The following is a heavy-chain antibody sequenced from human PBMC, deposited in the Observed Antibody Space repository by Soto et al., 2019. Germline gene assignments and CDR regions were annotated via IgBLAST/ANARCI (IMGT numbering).Heavy chain of an antibody. CDR3: AKDRRAGGNSAFYFDF. CDR2: ITPGGDNT. D-gene: IGHD3-16*01. CDR1: GFTFTSHA. J-gene: IGHJ4*02. V-gene: IGHV3-23*01. Sequence: GGSLRLSCAASGFTFTSHAMNWVRQAPGKGLEWVAGITPGGDNTYYADSVKGRFTISRDNSHNTLYLQVHSLTAEDTAVYYCAKDRRAGGNSAFYFDFWGQGAQVTVSS.